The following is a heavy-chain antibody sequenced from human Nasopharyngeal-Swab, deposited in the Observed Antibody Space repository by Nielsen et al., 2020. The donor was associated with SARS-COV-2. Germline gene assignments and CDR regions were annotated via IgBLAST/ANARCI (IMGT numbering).Heavy chain of an antibody. CDR2: IYHSGST. D-gene: IGHD6-13*01. V-gene: IGHV4-4*02. CDR3: ARDGDYSSPYMDV. Sequence: WIRQPPGKGLEWIGGIYHSGSTNYNPSLKSRVTISVDKSKNQFSLKLSSVTAADTAVYYCARDGDYSSPYMDVWGKGTTVTVSS. J-gene: IGHJ6*03.